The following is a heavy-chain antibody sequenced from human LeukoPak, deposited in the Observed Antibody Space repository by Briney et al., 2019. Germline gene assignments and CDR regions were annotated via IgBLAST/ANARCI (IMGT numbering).Heavy chain of an antibody. CDR3: VVVSHCAVDCYDY. Sequence: PGGSLRLSCAASGFTFSSYAMSWVRQAPGKGLEWVSAISGSGGRTYYAYSVRGRFTISRDNSKNTVYVQMNSLRAEDTAVYFCVVVSHCAVDCYDYWGQGTLVTVSS. CDR1: GFTFSSYA. D-gene: IGHD2-8*02. J-gene: IGHJ4*02. CDR2: ISGSGGRT. V-gene: IGHV3-23*01.